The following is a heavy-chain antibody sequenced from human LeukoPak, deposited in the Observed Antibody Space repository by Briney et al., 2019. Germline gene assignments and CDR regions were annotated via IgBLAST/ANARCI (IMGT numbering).Heavy chain of an antibody. CDR2: ISSSSSYI. CDR1: GFTFSSYS. J-gene: IGHJ4*02. CDR3: ASEGAAAPYYFDY. V-gene: IGHV3-21*01. D-gene: IGHD6-13*01. Sequence: PGGSLRLSCAASGFTFSSYSMNWVRQAPGKGLEWVSSISSSSSYIYYADSVKGRFTISRDNAKNSLYLQMNSLRAEDTAVCYCASEGAAAPYYFDYWGQGTLVTVSS.